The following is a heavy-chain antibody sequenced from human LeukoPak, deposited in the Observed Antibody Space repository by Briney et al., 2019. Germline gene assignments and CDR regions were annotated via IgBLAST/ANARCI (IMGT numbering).Heavy chain of an antibody. V-gene: IGHV3-9*01. D-gene: IGHD5-18*01. J-gene: IGHJ3*02. Sequence: SGGSLRLSCAASGFTFDDYAMHWVRQAPGKGLECVSGISWNSGTIGYADSVKGRFTISRDNAKNTLYLQMNSLRAEDTALYYCAKGVAYSYGGPGAFDIWGQGTMVTVSS. CDR1: GFTFDDYA. CDR3: AKGVAYSYGGPGAFDI. CDR2: ISWNSGTI.